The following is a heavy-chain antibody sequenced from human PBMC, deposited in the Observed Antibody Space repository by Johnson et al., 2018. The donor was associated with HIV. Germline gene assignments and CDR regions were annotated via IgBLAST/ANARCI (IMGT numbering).Heavy chain of an antibody. V-gene: IGHV3-30-3*01. CDR2: ISYDGSNK. CDR3: ASGDDDGF. CDR1: GFTFSSYA. D-gene: IGHD5-12*01. Sequence: QVQLVESGGGVVQPGRSLRLSCAASGFTFSSYAMHWVRQAPGKGLEWVAVISYDGSNKYYADSVKGPFTISRDNSKNSLYLQMNSLRAEDTAVYYCASGDDDGFWGKGTMVTVSS. J-gene: IGHJ3*01.